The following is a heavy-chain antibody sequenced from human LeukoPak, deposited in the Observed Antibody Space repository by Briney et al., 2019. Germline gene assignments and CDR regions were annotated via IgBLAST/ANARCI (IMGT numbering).Heavy chain of an antibody. J-gene: IGHJ6*02. D-gene: IGHD4-17*01. V-gene: IGHV4-59*01. CDR2: IDYSGST. CDR3: AREAWVSGDSKYRYYGIDV. Sequence: SETLSLTCTVSGASISSYYWSWIRQPPGKGLEWIGYIDYSGSTNYTPSLKSRVTISVDTSKNQFSLKLSSVIAADTALYYCAREAWVSGDSKYRYYGIDVWGQGTTVTVSS. CDR1: GASISSYY.